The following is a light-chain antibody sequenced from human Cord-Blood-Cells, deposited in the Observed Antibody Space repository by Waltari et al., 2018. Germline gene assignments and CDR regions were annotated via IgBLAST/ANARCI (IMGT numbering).Light chain of an antibody. CDR2: DVR. Sequence: QSALTQPASVSGSPGQSITIPCTGTSSDVGGYNYVSWYQQHPGKARKLLIYDVRKRPSGVSNRFSGSKSGNTASLTISGLQAEDEADYYCSSYTSSSTVVFGGGTKLTVL. V-gene: IGLV2-14*01. CDR3: SSYTSSSTVV. CDR1: SSDVGGYNY. J-gene: IGLJ2*01.